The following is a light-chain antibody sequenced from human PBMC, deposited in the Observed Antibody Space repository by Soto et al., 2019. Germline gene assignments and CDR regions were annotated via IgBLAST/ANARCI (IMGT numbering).Light chain of an antibody. Sequence: DIQMTQSPSTLSASVGDRVTITCRASQGISSFLAWYQQKPPKAPELLIYGASTLQSGVPSRFSGSGSGTEFTLTISSLQPEDFATYYSQQLNTYPITFAQGTRLEIK. CDR3: QQLNTYPIT. J-gene: IGKJ5*01. V-gene: IGKV1-9*01. CDR2: GAS. CDR1: QGISSF.